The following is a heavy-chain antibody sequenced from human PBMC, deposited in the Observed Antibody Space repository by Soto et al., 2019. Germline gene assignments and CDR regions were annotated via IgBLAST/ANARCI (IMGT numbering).Heavy chain of an antibody. J-gene: IGHJ3*02. Sequence: GGSLRLSCAASGFTFSDYYMSWIRQAPGKGLEWVSYISSSSYTNYADSVKGRFTISRDNAKNSLYLQMNSLRAEDTAVYYCARVYDDVWGSYRLDAFDIWGQGSMVTV. CDR2: ISSSSYT. CDR1: GFTFSDYY. D-gene: IGHD3-16*02. V-gene: IGHV3-11*06. CDR3: ARVYDDVWGSYRLDAFDI.